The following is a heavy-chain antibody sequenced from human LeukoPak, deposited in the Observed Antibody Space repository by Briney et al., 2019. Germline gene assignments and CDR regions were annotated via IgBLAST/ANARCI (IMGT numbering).Heavy chain of an antibody. CDR2: IYYSGST. D-gene: IGHD3-22*01. V-gene: IGHV4-30-4*01. J-gene: IGHJ4*02. CDR3: ARTYYYDSSGYYSPYYFDY. CDR1: GGSISSGDYY. Sequence: SETLSLTCTVSGGSISSGDYYWSWIRQPPGKGLEWIGYIYYSGSTYYNPSLKSRVTISVDTSKNQFSLKLSSVTAADTAVYYCARTYYYDSSGYYSPYYFDYWGQGTLVTVSS.